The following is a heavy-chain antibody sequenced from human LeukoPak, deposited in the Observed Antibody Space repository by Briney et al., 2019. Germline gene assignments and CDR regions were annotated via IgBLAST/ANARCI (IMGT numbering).Heavy chain of an antibody. Sequence: GGALTLSCVVSVFTLSNYWMHWVRQAPGKGLVWVSHINRDGSSTNYADSVKGRFSISRDNAKNTLYLQMNSLRGDDTAVYYCARGGVPYAFDIWGQGTMVTVSS. J-gene: IGHJ3*02. CDR1: VFTLSNYW. CDR2: INRDGSST. V-gene: IGHV3-74*01. CDR3: ARGGVPYAFDI. D-gene: IGHD2-2*01.